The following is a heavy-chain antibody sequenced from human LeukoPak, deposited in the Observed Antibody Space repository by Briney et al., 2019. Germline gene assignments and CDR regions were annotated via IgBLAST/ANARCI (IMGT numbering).Heavy chain of an antibody. CDR2: ISSSGSTI. CDR3: ARGRATVTTTVLVGDAFDI. CDR1: GFTFSSYE. V-gene: IGHV3-48*03. J-gene: IGHJ3*02. D-gene: IGHD4-17*01. Sequence: GGSLRLSCAASGFTFSSYEMNWIRQAPGKGLEWVSYISSSGSTIYYADSVKGRFTISRDNAKNSLYLQMNSLRAEDTAVYYCARGRATVTTTVLVGDAFDIWGQGTMVTVSS.